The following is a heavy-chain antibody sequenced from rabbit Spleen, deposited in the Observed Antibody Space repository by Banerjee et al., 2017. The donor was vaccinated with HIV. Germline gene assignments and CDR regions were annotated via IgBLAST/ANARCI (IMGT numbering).Heavy chain of an antibody. D-gene: IGHD5-1*01. CDR3: ARDLVTVIGWNFNL. CDR1: GFDLSDYYY. V-gene: IGHV1S40*01. CDR2: IYTGGSGGI. Sequence: QTLEESGGGLGKPGASLTFTCKASGFDLSDYYYIYWVRQAPGKGLEWIGCIYTGGSGGIYYASWAKGRFTISKTSSTTVTLQMTSLTAADTATYICARDLVTVIGWNFNLWGQGTLVTVS. J-gene: IGHJ4*01.